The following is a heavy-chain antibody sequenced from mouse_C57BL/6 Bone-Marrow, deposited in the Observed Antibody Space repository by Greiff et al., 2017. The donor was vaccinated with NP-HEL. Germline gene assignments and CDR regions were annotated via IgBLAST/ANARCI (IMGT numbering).Heavy chain of an antibody. CDR1: GYTFTSYW. Sequence: QVQLQQSGAELVKPGASVKLSCKASGYTFTSYWMHWVKQRPGQGLEWIGMIHPNSGSTNYNEKFKSKATLTVDKSSSTAYMQLSSLTSEDSAVYYCARGDSNYLYAMDYWGQGTSVTVSS. CDR3: ARGDSNYLYAMDY. CDR2: IHPNSGST. V-gene: IGHV1-64*01. J-gene: IGHJ4*01. D-gene: IGHD2-5*01.